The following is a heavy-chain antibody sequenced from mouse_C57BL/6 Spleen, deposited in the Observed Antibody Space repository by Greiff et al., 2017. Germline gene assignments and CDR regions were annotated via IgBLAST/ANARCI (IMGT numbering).Heavy chain of an antibody. Sequence: VQLQQSGAELARPGASVTLSCKASGYTFTSSGISWVKQRTGQGLAWIGEIYPRRGNTSYTEKFQGKAPLTADKSSSTAYMGLRSLTSEDSAVYVWARLEAQAHDWGQGTTRTVSS. CDR2: IYPRRGNT. D-gene: IGHD3-2*02. V-gene: IGHV1-81*01. CDR3: ARLEAQAHD. CDR1: GYTFTSSG. J-gene: IGHJ2*01.